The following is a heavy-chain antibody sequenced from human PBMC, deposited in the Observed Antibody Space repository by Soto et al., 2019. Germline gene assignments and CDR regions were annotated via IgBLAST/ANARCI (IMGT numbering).Heavy chain of an antibody. CDR1: GGTSSSYA. D-gene: IGHD3-22*01. CDR3: ARDPSPYYYDSSGPSGYFDY. V-gene: IGHV1-69*13. CDR2: IIPIFGTA. J-gene: IGHJ4*02. Sequence: SVKVSCKASGGTSSSYAISWVRQAPGQGLEWMGGIIPIFGTANYAQKFQGRVTITADESTSTAYMELSSLRSEDTAVYYCARDPSPYYYDSSGPSGYFDYWGQGTLVTVSS.